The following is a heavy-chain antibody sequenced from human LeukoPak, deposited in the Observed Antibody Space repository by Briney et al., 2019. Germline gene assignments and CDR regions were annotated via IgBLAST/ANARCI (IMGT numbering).Heavy chain of an antibody. J-gene: IGHJ4*02. Sequence: PGGSLRLSCAASGFSFSSYNFNWVRQAPGRGLEWISYISVSSKTIYYADSVKGRFTISRDNARNSLYPQMTSLRAEDTAVYYCARLAQQRFNSDWYPDYWGQGTLVTVSS. CDR1: GFSFSSYN. D-gene: IGHD3-9*01. V-gene: IGHV3-48*04. CDR3: ARLAQQRFNSDWYPDY. CDR2: ISVSSKTI.